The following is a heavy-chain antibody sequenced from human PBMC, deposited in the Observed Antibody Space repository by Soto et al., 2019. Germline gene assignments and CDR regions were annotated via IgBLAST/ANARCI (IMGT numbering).Heavy chain of an antibody. D-gene: IGHD3-22*01. CDR1: GYTFTGYY. J-gene: IGHJ6*02. Sequence: ASVKVSCKASGYTFTGYYMHWVRQAPGQGLEWMGWINPNSGGTNYAQKFQGWVTMTRDTSISTAYMELSRLRSDDTAVYYCARDLRAYYDSSGYQSYGMDVWGQGTTVTVSS. V-gene: IGHV1-2*04. CDR3: ARDLRAYYDSSGYQSYGMDV. CDR2: INPNSGGT.